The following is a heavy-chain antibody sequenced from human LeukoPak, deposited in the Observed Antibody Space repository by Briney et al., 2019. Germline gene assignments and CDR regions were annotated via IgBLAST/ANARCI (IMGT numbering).Heavy chain of an antibody. Sequence: GSLRLSCAASGFTFSNYAMSWVRQPPGKGLEWIGEINHSGSTNYNPSLKSRVTISVDTSKNQFSLKLSSVTAADTAVYYCAREGPTTPLDASDIWGQGTMVTVSS. CDR1: GFTFSNYA. J-gene: IGHJ3*02. CDR2: INHSGST. D-gene: IGHD5-12*01. CDR3: AREGPTTPLDASDI. V-gene: IGHV4-34*01.